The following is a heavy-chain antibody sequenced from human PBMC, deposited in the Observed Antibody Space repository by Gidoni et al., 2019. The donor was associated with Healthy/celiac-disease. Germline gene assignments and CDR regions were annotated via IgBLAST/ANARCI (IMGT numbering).Heavy chain of an antibody. CDR3: AKDVEDIVVVVAATLDY. D-gene: IGHD2-15*01. V-gene: IGHV3-30*18. CDR1: GFTFSSYG. Sequence: QLQLVESGGGVVQPGRSLSLSCAASGFTFSSYGMHWVRQAPGKGLEWVAVISYDGSNKYYADSVKGRFTISRENSKNTLYLQMNSLRAEDTAVYYCAKDVEDIVVVVAATLDYWGQGTLVTVSS. CDR2: ISYDGSNK. J-gene: IGHJ4*02.